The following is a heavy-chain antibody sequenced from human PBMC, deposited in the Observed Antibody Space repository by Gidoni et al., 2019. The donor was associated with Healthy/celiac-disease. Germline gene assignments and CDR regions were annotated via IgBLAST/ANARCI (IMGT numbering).Heavy chain of an antibody. D-gene: IGHD2-2*01. CDR3: ASSSTSCYEC. V-gene: IGHV1-2*02. CDR2: INPVSGGT. J-gene: IGHJ3*01. CDR1: GYTLPGHY. Sequence: QVQLVETGAEVKKPGVSVKGSCKASGYTLPGHYVHRVRQAPGQGLEWMGWINPVSGGTNYAQKFQDRVTMTRDTSISTAYMELSRLGSDDTAVYYCASSSTSCYECWGQGTMVTVSS.